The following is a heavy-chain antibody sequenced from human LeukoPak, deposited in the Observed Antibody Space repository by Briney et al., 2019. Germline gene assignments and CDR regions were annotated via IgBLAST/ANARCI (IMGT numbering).Heavy chain of an antibody. J-gene: IGHJ4*02. V-gene: IGHV4-59*08. D-gene: IGHD6-13*01. Sequence: SETLSLTCTVSGGSVNNYYWSWVRQPPGKGLDWVGYIYRGSTKYNPAPKSPVTISMDTSQNQISLKLISVTAADTAVYYCAGHAAISAAGTAPFDNWGQGTLVTVSS. CDR1: GGSVNNYY. CDR2: IYRGST. CDR3: AGHAAISAAGTAPFDN.